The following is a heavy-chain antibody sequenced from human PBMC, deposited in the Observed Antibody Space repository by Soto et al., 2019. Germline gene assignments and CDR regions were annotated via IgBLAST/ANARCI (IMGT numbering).Heavy chain of an antibody. CDR3: ARYQPLLRYFDY. V-gene: IGHV4-31*03. J-gene: IGHJ4*02. CDR2: IYYSGST. CDR1: GGSISSGGYY. Sequence: SETLSLTCTVSGGSISSGGYYWSWIRQHPGKGLEWIGYIYYSGSTYYNPPLKSRVTISVDTSKNQFSLKLSSVTAADTAVYYCARYQPLLRYFDYWGQGTLVTVSS. D-gene: IGHD2-2*01.